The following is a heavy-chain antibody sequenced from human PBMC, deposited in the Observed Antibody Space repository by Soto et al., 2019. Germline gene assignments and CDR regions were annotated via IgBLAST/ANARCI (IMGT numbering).Heavy chain of an antibody. J-gene: IGHJ4*02. CDR3: ARQNSGWSYYFDY. Sequence: QVQLVESGGGVVQPGRSLRLSCAASGFTFSTYAMHWVRQAPGKGLEWVAVISYDGSVRYYADSVKGRFTISRDNSKNTLYLQMNSLRAGDTDLYYCARQNSGWSYYFDYWGQGTPVTVSS. CDR1: GFTFSTYA. V-gene: IGHV3-30-3*01. D-gene: IGHD6-19*01. CDR2: ISYDGSVR.